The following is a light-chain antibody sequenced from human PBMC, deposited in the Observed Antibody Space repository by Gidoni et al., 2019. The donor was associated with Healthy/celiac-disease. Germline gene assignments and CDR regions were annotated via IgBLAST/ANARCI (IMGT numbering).Light chain of an antibody. V-gene: IGLV2-11*01. Sequence: QSALPPPRSVSGPPGQSVTLSCTGTSSDVGGYNYVSWYQQHPGQAPKLMIYNVSKRPSGVPDRFSGSKSGNTASLTISGLQAEDEADYYCCSYAGSYGVFGGGTKLTVL. CDR1: SSDVGGYNY. J-gene: IGLJ2*01. CDR3: CSYAGSYGV. CDR2: NVS.